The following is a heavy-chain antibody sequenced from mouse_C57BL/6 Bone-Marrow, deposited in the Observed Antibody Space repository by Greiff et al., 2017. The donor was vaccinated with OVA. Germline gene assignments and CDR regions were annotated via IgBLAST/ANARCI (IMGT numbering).Heavy chain of an antibody. CDR1: GFTFSDFY. CDR2: SRNNASDYTT. D-gene: IGHD4-1*01. CDR3: ARDNWDWYFDV. J-gene: IGHJ1*03. Sequence: EVKVVESGGGLVQSGRSLRLSCATSGFTFSDFYMEWVRQAPGKGLEWIAASRNNASDYTTEYSASVKGRFIVSRDTSQSILYLQMNALRAEDTAIYYCARDNWDWYFDVWGTGTTVTVSS. V-gene: IGHV7-1*01.